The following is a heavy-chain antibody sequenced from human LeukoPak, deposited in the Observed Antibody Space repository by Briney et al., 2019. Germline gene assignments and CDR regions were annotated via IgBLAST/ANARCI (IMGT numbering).Heavy chain of an antibody. Sequence: SQTLSLTCAISGDSVSSNSAAWTWIRQSPSRGLEWLGRTYYRSKWYNDYAVSVKSRITIKRDTSKNQVSLQLNSLTPEDTAVYYCARDVAAAVTYGAFDYWGQGTLVTVSS. CDR2: TYYRSKWYN. J-gene: IGHJ4*02. V-gene: IGHV6-1*01. CDR3: ARDVAAAVTYGAFDY. CDR1: GDSVSSNSAA. D-gene: IGHD6-13*01.